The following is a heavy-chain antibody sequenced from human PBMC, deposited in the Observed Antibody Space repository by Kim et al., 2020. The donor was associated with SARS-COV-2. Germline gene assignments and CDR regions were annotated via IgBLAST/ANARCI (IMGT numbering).Heavy chain of an antibody. CDR3: ARVGDNDRGFDY. CDR2: ISYDGSNK. D-gene: IGHD3-10*02. CDR1: GFTFSSYG. V-gene: IGHV3-33*05. J-gene: IGHJ4*02. Sequence: GGSLRLSCAASGFTFSSYGMHWVRQAPGKGLEWVAVISYDGSNKYYADSVKGRFTISRDNSKNTLYLQMNSLRAEDTAVYYCARVGDNDRGFDYWGQGTLVTVSS.